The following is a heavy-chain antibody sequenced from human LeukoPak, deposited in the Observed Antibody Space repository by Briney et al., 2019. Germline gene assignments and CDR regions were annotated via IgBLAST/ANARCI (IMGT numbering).Heavy chain of an antibody. CDR3: ARGLYYDFWSGYWGYYYGMDV. V-gene: IGHV1-8*01. J-gene: IGHJ6*02. CDR1: GYTFTSYD. CDR2: MNPNSGNT. Sequence: GASVKLSCKASGYTFTSYDINWVRQATGQGLEWMGWMNPNSGNTGYAQKFQGRVTMTRNTSISTAYMELSSLRSEDTAVYYCARGLYYDFWSGYWGYYYGMDVWGQGTTVTVSS. D-gene: IGHD3-3*01.